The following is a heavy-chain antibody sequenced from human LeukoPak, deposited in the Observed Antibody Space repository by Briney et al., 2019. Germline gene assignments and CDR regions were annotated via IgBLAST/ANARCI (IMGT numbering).Heavy chain of an antibody. CDR3: ARDRRYNGYDYCFDS. CDR2: INPSAGST. CDR1: GYTFTAYY. V-gene: IGHV1-46*01. D-gene: IGHD5-12*01. Sequence: GASVKVSCKASGYTFTAYYMHWVRQAPGHGLEWMGIINPSAGSTTYAQKFQGRVVMTRDTSTSTVYMELSSLRSEDTAVYYCARDRRYNGYDYCFDSWGQGTLVTVSS. J-gene: IGHJ4*02.